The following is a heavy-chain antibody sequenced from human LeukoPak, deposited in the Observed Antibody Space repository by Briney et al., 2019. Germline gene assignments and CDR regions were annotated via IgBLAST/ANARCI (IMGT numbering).Heavy chain of an antibody. D-gene: IGHD2-2*01. CDR3: ARVGPATDYYFDY. Sequence: GRSLRLSCAASGFTFNSYSMHWVRQAPGKGLEWVAFIRYDGSNKYYADSVKGRFTISRDNSKNSLYLQMNSLRAEDTAVYYCARVGPATDYYFDYWGQGTLVTVSS. CDR2: IRYDGSNK. J-gene: IGHJ4*02. V-gene: IGHV3-30*04. CDR1: GFTFNSYS.